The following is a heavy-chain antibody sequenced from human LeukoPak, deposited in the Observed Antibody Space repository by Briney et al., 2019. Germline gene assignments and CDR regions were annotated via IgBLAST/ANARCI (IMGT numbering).Heavy chain of an antibody. D-gene: IGHD3-22*01. CDR2: IYYSGST. CDR1: GGSISSYY. V-gene: IGHV4-59*01. Sequence: SETLSLTCTVSGGSISSYYWSWIRQPPGKGLEWIGYIYYSGSTNYNPSLKSRVTISVDTSKNQFSLKLSSVTAADTAAYYCARTYYYDSSGYYYEGYYYMDVWGKGTTVTISS. CDR3: ARTYYYDSSGYYYEGYYYMDV. J-gene: IGHJ6*03.